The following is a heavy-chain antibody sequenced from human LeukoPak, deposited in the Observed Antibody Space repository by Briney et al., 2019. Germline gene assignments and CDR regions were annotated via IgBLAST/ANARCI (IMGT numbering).Heavy chain of an antibody. CDR3: ARDERYDSSGYPFDY. V-gene: IGHV1-46*01. D-gene: IGHD3-22*01. Sequence: ASVKVSCKASGYTFTSYGISWVRQAPGQGLEWMGIINPSGGSTSYAQKFQGRVTMTRDMSTSTVYMELSSLRSEDTAVYYCARDERYDSSGYPFDYWGQGTVVTVSS. CDR1: GYTFTSYG. CDR2: INPSGGST. J-gene: IGHJ4*02.